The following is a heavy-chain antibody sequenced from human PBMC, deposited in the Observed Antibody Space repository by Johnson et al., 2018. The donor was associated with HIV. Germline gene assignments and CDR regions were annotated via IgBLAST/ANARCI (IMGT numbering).Heavy chain of an antibody. D-gene: IGHD3-22*01. CDR2: IRYDGSIK. CDR3: AKGQSSGYPKDAFDI. Sequence: VQLVESGGGVVQPGGSLRLSCVASGFTFSNYGMHWVRRAPGKGLEWVAFIRYDGSIKYYGDSVKGRFTISRDNSRNSLYLQMNSLRAEDTAVYYCAKGQSSGYPKDAFDIWGQGTMVIVSS. CDR1: GFTFSNYG. J-gene: IGHJ3*02. V-gene: IGHV3-30*02.